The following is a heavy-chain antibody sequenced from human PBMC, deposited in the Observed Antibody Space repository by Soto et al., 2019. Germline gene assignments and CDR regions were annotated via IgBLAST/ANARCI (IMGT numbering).Heavy chain of an antibody. CDR1: GFTFSSYA. Sequence: PGGSLRLSCAASGFTFSSYAMHWVRQAPGKGLEWVAVISYDGSNKYYADSVKGRFTISRDNSKNTLYLQMNSLRAEDTAVYYCASTRSEVLDQYYFDYWGQGTLVTVSS. D-gene: IGHD1-1*01. J-gene: IGHJ4*02. CDR3: ASTRSEVLDQYYFDY. CDR2: ISYDGSNK. V-gene: IGHV3-30-3*01.